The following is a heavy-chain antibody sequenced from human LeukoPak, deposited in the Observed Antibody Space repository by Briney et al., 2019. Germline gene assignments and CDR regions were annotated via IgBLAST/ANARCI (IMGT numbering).Heavy chain of an antibody. Sequence: SETLSLTCAVYGGSFSGYYWSWIRQPPGKGLEWIGEINHSGSTNYNPSLKSRVTISVDTSKNQFSLKLSSVTGADTAVYYCARGEWQWLGGYYYMDVWGKGTTVTVSS. CDR3: ARGEWQWLGGYYYMDV. J-gene: IGHJ6*03. CDR1: GGSFSGYY. D-gene: IGHD6-19*01. V-gene: IGHV4-34*01. CDR2: INHSGST.